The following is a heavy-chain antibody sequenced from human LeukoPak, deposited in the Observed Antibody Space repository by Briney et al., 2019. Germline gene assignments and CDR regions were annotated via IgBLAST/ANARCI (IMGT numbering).Heavy chain of an antibody. CDR3: ARDLSHYYDSSGYFDY. D-gene: IGHD3-22*01. CDR1: GFTFSSYS. Sequence: GGSLRLSCAASGFTFSSYSMNWVRQAPGKGLEWVANIKQDGSEKHYVDSVKGRFTISRDNAKNSLYLQMNSLRAEDTAVYYCARDLSHYYDSSGYFDYWGQGTLVTVSS. CDR2: IKQDGSEK. V-gene: IGHV3-7*01. J-gene: IGHJ4*02.